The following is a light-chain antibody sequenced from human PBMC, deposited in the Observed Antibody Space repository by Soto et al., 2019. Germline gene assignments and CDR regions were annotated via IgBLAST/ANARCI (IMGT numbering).Light chain of an antibody. CDR2: SNN. CDR3: AAWDDSLNGVV. J-gene: IGLJ2*01. V-gene: IGLV1-44*01. CDR1: SSNIGSNT. Sequence: QSVLTQPHSASGTPGQRVTISCSGSSSNIGSNTVNWYQQLPGTAPKLLIYSNNQRPSGVPDGFSGSKSGTSASLAISGLQSEDEADYYCAAWDDSLNGVVFGGGTKLTVL.